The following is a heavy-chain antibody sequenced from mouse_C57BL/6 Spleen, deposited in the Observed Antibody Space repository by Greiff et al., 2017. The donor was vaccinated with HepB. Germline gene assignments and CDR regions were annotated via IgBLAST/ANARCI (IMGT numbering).Heavy chain of an antibody. CDR3: ARGGVTTDFDY. J-gene: IGHJ2*01. D-gene: IGHD2-2*01. CDR1: GFTFSDYG. V-gene: IGHV5-17*01. Sequence: VQLKESGGGLVKPGGSLKLSCAASGFTFSDYGMHWVRQAPEKGLEWVAYISSGNSTIYYADTVKGRFTISRDNAKNTLFLQMTSLRSEDTALYYCARGGVTTDFDYWGQGTTLTVSS. CDR2: ISSGNSTI.